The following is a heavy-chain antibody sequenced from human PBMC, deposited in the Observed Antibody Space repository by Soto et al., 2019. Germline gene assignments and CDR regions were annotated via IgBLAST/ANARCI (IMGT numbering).Heavy chain of an antibody. Sequence: QVQLVQSGAEVKKPGASVKVSCKASGYTFTSYGISWVRQAPGQGLEWMGWISAYNGNTNYAQKLQGRVTMTTDTSTSTAYMELRNLRYDDTAVYYCARDASDIVVVTAIRGPYYYGMDVWGQGTTVTVSS. CDR3: ARDASDIVVVTAIRGPYYYGMDV. CDR1: GYTFTSYG. V-gene: IGHV1-18*01. J-gene: IGHJ6*02. CDR2: ISAYNGNT. D-gene: IGHD2-21*02.